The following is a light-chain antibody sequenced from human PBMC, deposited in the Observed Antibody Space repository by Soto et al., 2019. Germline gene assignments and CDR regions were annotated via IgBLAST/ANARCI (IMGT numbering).Light chain of an antibody. J-gene: IGKJ1*01. V-gene: IGKV1-39*01. CDR2: SAS. Sequence: DIRVTQSPPSLPASAVTTNTITFRASQYIGNYLTWYQVKPGQAPKLLIYSASSLQIGVPSRFGGNGSGTHFTLTINTLQFDDFASYYCQSNYILPWTFGQGTKVDIK. CDR1: QYIGNY. CDR3: QSNYILPWT.